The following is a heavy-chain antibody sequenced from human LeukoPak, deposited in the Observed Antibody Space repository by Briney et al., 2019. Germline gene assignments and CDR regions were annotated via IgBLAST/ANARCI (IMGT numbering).Heavy chain of an antibody. J-gene: IGHJ4*02. V-gene: IGHV1-69*05. D-gene: IGHD6-6*01. CDR2: IIPIFGTA. CDR3: ARSGRRAERIAAANGYYFDY. Sequence: EASVKVSCKASGGTFSSYAISWVRQAPGQGLEWMGGIIPIFGTANYAQKFQGRVTITTDESTSTAYMELSSLRSEDTAVYYCARSGRRAERIAAANGYYFDYWGQGTLVTVSS. CDR1: GGTFSSYA.